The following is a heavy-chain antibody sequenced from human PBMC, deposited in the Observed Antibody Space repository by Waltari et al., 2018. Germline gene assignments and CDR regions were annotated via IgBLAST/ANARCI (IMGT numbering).Heavy chain of an antibody. Sequence: QLQLQESGPGLVKPSETLSLACTVHGGSISSSIYYWGWIRHPPGKGLAWIGSIYYSGSTYYNPSLKSRVTISVDTSKNQFSLKLSSVTAADTAVYYCARIYSSSSGGAFDIWGQGTMVTVSS. CDR2: IYYSGST. D-gene: IGHD6-6*01. CDR1: GGSISSSIYY. CDR3: ARIYSSSSGGAFDI. J-gene: IGHJ3*02. V-gene: IGHV4-39*07.